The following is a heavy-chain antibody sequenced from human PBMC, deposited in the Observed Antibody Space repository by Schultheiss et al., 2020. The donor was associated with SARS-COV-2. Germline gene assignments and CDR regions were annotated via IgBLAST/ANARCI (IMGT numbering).Heavy chain of an antibody. CDR1: GGSISSGGYY. D-gene: IGHD3-22*01. CDR3: ARDAYDSSGYYRAYGMDV. CDR2: IYYSGST. V-gene: IGHV4-61*08. Sequence: SETLSLTCTVSGGSISSGGYYWSWIRQPPGKGLEWIGYIYYSGSTNYNPSLKSRVTMSVDTSKNQFSLKLSSVTAADTAVYYCARDAYDSSGYYRAYGMDVWGQGTTVTVSS. J-gene: IGHJ6*02.